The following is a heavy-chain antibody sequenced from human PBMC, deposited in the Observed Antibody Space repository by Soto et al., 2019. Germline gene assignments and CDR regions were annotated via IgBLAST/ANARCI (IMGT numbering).Heavy chain of an antibody. Sequence: PGGSLRLSCAASGFTISSLWMHWVRRAPGKGLVWVSRINSDGSSTSYADSVKGRFTISRDNAKNTLYLQMNSLRAEDTAVYYCAREVAPADKPPSYLMDVWGQGTTVTVAS. CDR1: GFTISSLW. CDR3: AREVAPADKPPSYLMDV. J-gene: IGHJ6*02. CDR2: INSDGSST. D-gene: IGHD2-2*01. V-gene: IGHV3-74*01.